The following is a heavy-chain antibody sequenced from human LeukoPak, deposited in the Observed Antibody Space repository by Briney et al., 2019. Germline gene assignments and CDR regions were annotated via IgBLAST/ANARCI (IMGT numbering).Heavy chain of an antibody. Sequence: GGSLRLSCAASGFTFSSYAMSWVRQAPGKGLEWVANIKQDGSEKYYVDSVKGRFTISRDNAKNSLYLQMNSLRAEDTAVYYCARDGVGCSSTSCISGGFDYWGQGTLVTVSS. V-gene: IGHV3-7*01. CDR3: ARDGVGCSSTSCISGGFDY. CDR1: GFTFSSYA. D-gene: IGHD2-2*01. J-gene: IGHJ4*02. CDR2: IKQDGSEK.